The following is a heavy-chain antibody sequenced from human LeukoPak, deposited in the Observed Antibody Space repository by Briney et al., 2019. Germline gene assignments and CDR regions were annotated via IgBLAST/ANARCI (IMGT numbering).Heavy chain of an antibody. CDR1: GFTFSSYW. CDR2: INSDGRLT. Sequence: GGSLRLSCAASGFTFSSYWMHWVRQAPGKGLVGVSRINSDGRLTTYAGSVKGRFTISRDNAKNTLYLQMNSLRAEDTAVYYCASIPGDWGQGTLVSVSS. V-gene: IGHV3-74*01. D-gene: IGHD7-27*01. CDR3: ASIPGD. J-gene: IGHJ4*02.